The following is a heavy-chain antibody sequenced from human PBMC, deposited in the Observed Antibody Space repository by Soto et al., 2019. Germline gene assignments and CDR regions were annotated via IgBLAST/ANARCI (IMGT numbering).Heavy chain of an antibody. V-gene: IGHV1-18*01. CDR2: ISAYNGNT. CDR1: GYTFTSYG. CDR3: ARGTPITIFGVAPYYFDY. J-gene: IGHJ4*02. D-gene: IGHD3-3*01. Sequence: GASVKVSCKASGYTFTSYGISWVRQAPGQRLEWMGWISAYNGNTNYAQKLQGRVTMTTDTSTSTAYVELRSLRSDDTAVYYCARGTPITIFGVAPYYFDYWGQGTLVTVSS.